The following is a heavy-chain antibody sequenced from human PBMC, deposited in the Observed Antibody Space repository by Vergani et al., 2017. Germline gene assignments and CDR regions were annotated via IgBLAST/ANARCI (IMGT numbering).Heavy chain of an antibody. CDR3: ARDQDRMVRGVKPGDY. CDR1: GFTFSSYS. D-gene: IGHD3-10*01. Sequence: EVQLVESGGGLVKPGGSLRLSCAASGFTFSSYSMNWVRQAPGKGLEWVSSISSSSSYIYYADSVKGRFTISRDNAKNSLYLQMNSLRAEDTAVHYCARDQDRMVRGVKPGDYWGQGTLVTVSS. J-gene: IGHJ4*02. CDR2: ISSSSSYI. V-gene: IGHV3-21*01.